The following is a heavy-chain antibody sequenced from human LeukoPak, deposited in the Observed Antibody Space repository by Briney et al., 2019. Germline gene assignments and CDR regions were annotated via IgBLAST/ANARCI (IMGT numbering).Heavy chain of an antibody. CDR2: IYPGDSDT. D-gene: IGHD2-2*01. CDR1: GYSFTSYW. Sequence: PGESLKISCKGSGYSFTSYWIGWVRQMPGKGLEWMGIIYPGDSDTRYSPSFQGQVTISADKSISTAYLQWSSLKASDTAMYYCAKAATGEYQLHPKYYFDYWGQGTLVTVSS. CDR3: AKAATGEYQLHPKYYFDY. V-gene: IGHV5-51*01. J-gene: IGHJ4*02.